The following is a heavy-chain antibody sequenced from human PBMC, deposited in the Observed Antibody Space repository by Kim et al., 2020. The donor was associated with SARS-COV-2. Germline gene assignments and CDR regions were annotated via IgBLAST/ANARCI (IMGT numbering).Heavy chain of an antibody. Sequence: SVKVSCKASGGTFSSYAISWVRQAPGQGLEWMGGIIPIFGTANYAQKFQGRVTITADESTSTAYMELSSLRSEDTAVYYCAGVVVPAAMRVLDAFDIWGQGTMVTVSS. CDR1: GGTFSSYA. CDR3: AGVVVPAAMRVLDAFDI. CDR2: IIPIFGTA. V-gene: IGHV1-69*13. D-gene: IGHD2-2*01. J-gene: IGHJ3*02.